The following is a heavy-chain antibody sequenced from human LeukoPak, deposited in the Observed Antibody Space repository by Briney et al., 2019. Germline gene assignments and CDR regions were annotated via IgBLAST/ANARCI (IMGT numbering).Heavy chain of an antibody. J-gene: IGHJ6*03. CDR1: GGSISSYY. CDR2: IYYSGST. D-gene: IGHD5-24*01. V-gene: IGHV4-59*01. CDR3: ARDSRPTIRWLQLDYYYYIDV. Sequence: SETLSLTCTVSGGSISSYYGSCIRQPPGKGLEWIGYIYYSGSTNYNPSLKSRVTISVDTSKNQFSLKLSSVTAADTAVYYCARDSRPTIRWLQLDYYYYIDVWGKGTTVTVSS.